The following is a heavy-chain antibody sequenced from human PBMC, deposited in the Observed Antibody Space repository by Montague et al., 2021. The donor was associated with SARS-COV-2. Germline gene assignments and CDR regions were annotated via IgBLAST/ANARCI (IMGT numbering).Heavy chain of an antibody. D-gene: IGHD4-17*01. CDR3: ARGRIKYGPYNWFDP. V-gene: IGHV3-7*03. CDR1: GFTFSSYW. Sequence: SLRLSCAASGFTFSSYWMSWVRQAPGKGLEWVANIKQDGSEKYYVDSVKGRFTISRDNAKNSLYLQMNSLRAKDTAVYYCARGRIKYGPYNWFDPWGQGTLVTVSS. J-gene: IGHJ5*02. CDR2: IKQDGSEK.